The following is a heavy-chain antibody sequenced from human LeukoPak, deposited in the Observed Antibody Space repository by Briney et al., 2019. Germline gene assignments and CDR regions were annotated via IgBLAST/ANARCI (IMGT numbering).Heavy chain of an antibody. D-gene: IGHD1-26*01. J-gene: IGHJ5*01. CDR1: GFTFSSYE. Sequence: GGSLRLSCAASGFTFSSYEMNWVRQAPGKGLEWVSYISSSGSTTYYADSMKGRFTISRDNAKNSLYLQMNSLRAEDTAVYCCSTHRREPTKVRWFDSWGQGTLVTVSS. CDR3: STHRREPTKVRWFDS. V-gene: IGHV3-48*03. CDR2: ISSSGSTT.